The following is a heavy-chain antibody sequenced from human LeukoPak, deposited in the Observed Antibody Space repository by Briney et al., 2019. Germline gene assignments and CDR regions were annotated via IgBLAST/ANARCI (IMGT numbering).Heavy chain of an antibody. V-gene: IGHV1-69*06. J-gene: IGHJ4*02. CDR2: IIPIFGTA. CDR1: GGTFSSYA. Sequence: GSSVKVSCKASGGTFSSYAISWVRQAPGQGLEWMGGIIPIFGTANYAQKFQGRVTITADKSTSTAYMELSSLRSEDTAVYYCARAGYCSGGSCYHFDYWGQGTLVTVSS. D-gene: IGHD2-15*01. CDR3: ARAGYCSGGSCYHFDY.